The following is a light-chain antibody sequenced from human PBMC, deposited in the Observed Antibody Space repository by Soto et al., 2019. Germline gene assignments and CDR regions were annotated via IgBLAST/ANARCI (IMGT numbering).Light chain of an antibody. Sequence: DIQMTQSPSTLSASVGDRVTITCRASQRISSWLAWYQEKPGKAPKLLTYDASSLESGVPSRFSGSGSGTEFTLTISSLQPDDFATYYCQQYNSYSPTFGQGTKVDSK. CDR1: QRISSW. V-gene: IGKV1-5*01. CDR3: QQYNSYSPT. J-gene: IGKJ1*01. CDR2: DAS.